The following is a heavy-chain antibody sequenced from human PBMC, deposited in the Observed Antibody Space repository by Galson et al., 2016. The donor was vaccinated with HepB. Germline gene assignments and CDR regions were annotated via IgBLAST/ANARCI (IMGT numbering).Heavy chain of an antibody. V-gene: IGHV3-11*01. CDR2: ISSSGNVI. CDR3: AKADYDSTGYYYELIDY. CDR1: GFTFSDYY. J-gene: IGHJ4*02. Sequence: SLRLSCAASGFTFSDYYMTWIRQAPGKGLEWVSYISSSGNVIYYADSVKGRFTISRDNAKKFLYLQMNSLRVEDTAFYYCAKADYDSTGYYYELIDYWGQGTLVTVSA. D-gene: IGHD3-22*01.